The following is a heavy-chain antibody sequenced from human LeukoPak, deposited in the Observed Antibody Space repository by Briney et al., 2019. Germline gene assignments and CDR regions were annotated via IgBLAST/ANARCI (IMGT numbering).Heavy chain of an antibody. J-gene: IGHJ4*02. Sequence: SETLSLTCAVYGGSFSGYYWSWIRQPPGKGLEWIGEINHSGSTNYNPSLKSRVTISVDTSKNQFSLKLSSVTAADTAVYYCALTAVPGDKIFDYWGQGTLVTVSS. D-gene: IGHD6-19*01. CDR2: INHSGST. V-gene: IGHV4-34*01. CDR1: GGSFSGYY. CDR3: ALTAVPGDKIFDY.